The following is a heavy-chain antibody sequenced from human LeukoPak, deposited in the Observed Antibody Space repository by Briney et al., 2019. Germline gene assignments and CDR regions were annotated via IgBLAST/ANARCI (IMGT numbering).Heavy chain of an antibody. D-gene: IGHD5-12*01. CDR3: AKNPYEYYFDY. Sequence: GASVNVSFKASGYTFTGYYMHWVRQAPGQGLEWMGWFNPNSGDTNYAQKFQGRVTMTRDTSINTAYMELSRLRTDDTAVYYCAKNPYEYYFDYWGQGTLVTVSS. CDR2: FNPNSGDT. V-gene: IGHV1-2*02. J-gene: IGHJ4*02. CDR1: GYTFTGYY.